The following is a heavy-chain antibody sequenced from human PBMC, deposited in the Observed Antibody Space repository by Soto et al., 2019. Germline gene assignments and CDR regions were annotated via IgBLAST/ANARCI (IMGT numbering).Heavy chain of an antibody. V-gene: IGHV5-51*01. Sequence: GESLKISCKGFGYTFTNYWIGWVRQMPGKGPEWMGIIYPGDSDTKYNPSFQGQVTISADKSITTTYLQWSSLKASDTAIYYCAASICYYGMYXWGQGTTVTVS. CDR2: IYPGDSDT. J-gene: IGHJ6*02. CDR1: GYTFTNYW. CDR3: AASICYYGMYX.